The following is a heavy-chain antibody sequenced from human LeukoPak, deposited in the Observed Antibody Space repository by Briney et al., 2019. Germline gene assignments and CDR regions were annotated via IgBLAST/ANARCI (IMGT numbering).Heavy chain of an antibody. CDR2: ISYDGSNK. J-gene: IGHJ4*02. CDR1: GFTFSSYA. V-gene: IGHV3-30-3*01. CDR3: ARGRITTVGY. D-gene: IGHD4-23*01. Sequence: GGSLTLSCAASGFTFSSYAMHWVRQAPGKGLEWVAVISYDGSNKYYADSVKGRFTISRDNSKNTLYLQMNSLRAEDTAVYYCARGRITTVGYWGQGTLVTVSS.